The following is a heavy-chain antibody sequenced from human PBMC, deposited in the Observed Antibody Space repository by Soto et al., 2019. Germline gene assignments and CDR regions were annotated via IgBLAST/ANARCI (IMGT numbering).Heavy chain of an antibody. V-gene: IGHV3-33*08. D-gene: IGHD1-26*01. CDR2: IWYDGSNK. CDR1: GFTLTNHA. Sequence: GGSLRLSCAASGFTLTNHAMSWVRQAPGKGLEWVAVIWYDGSNKYYADSVKGRFTISRDNSKNTLYLQMNSLRAEDTAVYYCARDYPYSGSYYGLDYWGQGTLVTVSS. CDR3: ARDYPYSGSYYGLDY. J-gene: IGHJ4*02.